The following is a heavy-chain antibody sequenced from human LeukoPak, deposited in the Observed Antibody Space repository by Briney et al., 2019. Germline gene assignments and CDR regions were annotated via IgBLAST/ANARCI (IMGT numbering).Heavy chain of an antibody. J-gene: IGHJ4*02. Sequence: ASVKVSCKASGSTFTSYYMHWVRQAPGQGLAWMGIINPGGGSTTYAQKFQGRVTMTRDTSTSTVYMELSSLRSEDTAVYYCARDYYGSGSYSLIDYWGQGTLVTVSS. V-gene: IGHV1-46*01. D-gene: IGHD3-10*01. CDR3: ARDYYGSGSYSLIDY. CDR2: INPGGGST. CDR1: GSTFTSYY.